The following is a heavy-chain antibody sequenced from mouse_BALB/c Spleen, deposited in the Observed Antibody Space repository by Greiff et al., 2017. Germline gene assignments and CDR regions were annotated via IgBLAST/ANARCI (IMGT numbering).Heavy chain of an antibody. CDR3: ARSGYGSRDYLDY. CDR2: INPSNGGT. D-gene: IGHD1-1*01. J-gene: IGHJ2*01. CDR1: GYTFTSYY. Sequence: QVQLKQPGAELVKPGASVKLSCKASGYTFTSYYMYWVKQRPGQGLEWIGGINPSNGGTNFNEKFKSKATLTVDKSSSTAYMQLSSLTSEDSAVYDCARSGYGSRDYLDYWGQGTTLTVSA. V-gene: IGHV1S81*02.